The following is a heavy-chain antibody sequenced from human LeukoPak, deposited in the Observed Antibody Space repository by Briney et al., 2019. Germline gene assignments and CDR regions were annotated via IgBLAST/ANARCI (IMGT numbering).Heavy chain of an antibody. CDR2: FRSYTDGGTI. D-gene: IGHD1-26*01. CDR1: GFTFSNAW. J-gene: IGHJ4*02. CDR3: TTVIMGAPKDDY. Sequence: GGSLRLSCAASGFTFSNAWMSWVRQAPGKGLEWVGRFRSYTDGGTIDYAAPVKGRFTISRDDSKNTLYLQMNSLKTEDTAVYYCTTVIMGAPKDDYWGQGTLVTVSS. V-gene: IGHV3-15*01.